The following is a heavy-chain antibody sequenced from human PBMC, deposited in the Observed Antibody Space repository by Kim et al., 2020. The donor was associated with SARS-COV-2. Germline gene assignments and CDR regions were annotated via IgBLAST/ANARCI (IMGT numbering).Heavy chain of an antibody. V-gene: IGHV3-15*01. CDR3: TTDRRIIITFGGAIVVESY. J-gene: IGHJ4*02. CDR1: GVTFSNAW. D-gene: IGHD3-16*02. CDR2: VNSKTYGGTT. Sequence: GGSLRLSGAASGVTFSNAWMSWVRQAPGKVLEWVGRVNSKTYGGTTDYAAFVKGRFTISRDDYKNKLYLQMKSLKTEDTAVYYCTTDRRIIITFGGAIVVESYWGPGTLVTVSS.